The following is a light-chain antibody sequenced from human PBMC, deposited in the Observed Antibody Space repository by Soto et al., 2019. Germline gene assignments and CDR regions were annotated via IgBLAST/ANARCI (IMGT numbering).Light chain of an antibody. CDR3: LQDYGDSWT. CDR2: AAS. CDR1: RDVGSD. V-gene: IGKV1-6*01. Sequence: QMTQAPSSLSASVGEKIIITCRASRDVGSDVSWYQQKPGQAPKLLIYAASNLYTGVPSRFSGSRSGTEFTLTLSSLQPEDFASYYCLQDYGDSWTFGQGTKVDIK. J-gene: IGKJ1*01.